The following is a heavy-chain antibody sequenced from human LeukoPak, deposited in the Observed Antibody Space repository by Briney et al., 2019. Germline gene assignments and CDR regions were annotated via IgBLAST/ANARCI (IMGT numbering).Heavy chain of an antibody. D-gene: IGHD3-16*01. Sequence: GGSLRLSCAASGFTFSSYSMNWVRQAPGKGLEWVSSISSSSSYIYYADSVKGRFTISRDNAKNSLYLQMNSLRAEDTAVYYCARDQAPGGVGYYYGMDVWGQGTTVTVSS. CDR2: ISSSSSYI. CDR3: ARDQAPGGVGYYYGMDV. J-gene: IGHJ6*02. CDR1: GFTFSSYS. V-gene: IGHV3-21*01.